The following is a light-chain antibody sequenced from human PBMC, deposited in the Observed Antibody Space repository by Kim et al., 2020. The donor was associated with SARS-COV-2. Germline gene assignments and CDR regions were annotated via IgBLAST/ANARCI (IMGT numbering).Light chain of an antibody. CDR1: SLRSYY. CDR2: GKY. CDR3: SSRDTTGDHVV. Sequence: ALGQTVRPTCQGDSLRSYYATWYQQRPGQAPTLVLYGKYDRPSGIPDRFSGSASGNTASLTITGAQAEDEGDYYCSSRDTTGDHVVFGGGTQLTVL. V-gene: IGLV3-19*01. J-gene: IGLJ3*02.